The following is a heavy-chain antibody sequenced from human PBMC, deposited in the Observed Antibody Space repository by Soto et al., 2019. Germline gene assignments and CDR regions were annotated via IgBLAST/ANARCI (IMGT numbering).Heavy chain of an antibody. J-gene: IGHJ6*02. Sequence: GASVKVSCKVSGYTLTELSMHWVRQAPGKGLEWMGGFDPEDGETIYAQKFQGRVTVTEDTSTDTAYMELSSLRSEDTAVYYCASSQTGISGGGYYYYYGMDVWGQGTTVTVSS. D-gene: IGHD1-1*01. CDR1: GYTLTELS. CDR3: ASSQTGISGGGYYYYYGMDV. CDR2: FDPEDGET. V-gene: IGHV1-24*01.